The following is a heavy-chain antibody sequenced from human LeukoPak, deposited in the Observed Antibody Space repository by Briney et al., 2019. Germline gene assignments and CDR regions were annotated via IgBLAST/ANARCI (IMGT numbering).Heavy chain of an antibody. Sequence: PSETLSLTCAVYGGSFSGYYWSWIRQPPGKGLEWIGEINHSGSTNYNPSLKSRVTISVDTSKNQFSLKLSSVTAADTAVYYCASCEQDVWGKGTTVTDSS. CDR1: GGSFSGYY. V-gene: IGHV4-34*01. CDR3: ASCEQDV. CDR2: INHSGST. J-gene: IGHJ6*04. D-gene: IGHD1/OR15-1a*01.